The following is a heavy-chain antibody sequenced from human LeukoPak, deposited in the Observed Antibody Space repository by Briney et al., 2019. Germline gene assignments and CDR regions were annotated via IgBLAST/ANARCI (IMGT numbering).Heavy chain of an antibody. D-gene: IGHD4-17*01. CDR1: GFTFSSYA. J-gene: IGHJ4*02. CDR2: ISYDGSNK. Sequence: GGSLRLSCAASGFTFSSYAMHWVRQAPGKGLEWVAVISYDGSNKYYADSVKGRFIISRDNSKNTLYLQMNSLRAEDTAVYYCANEIRPNDYWGQGTQVTVSS. CDR3: ANEIRPNDY. V-gene: IGHV3-30-3*02.